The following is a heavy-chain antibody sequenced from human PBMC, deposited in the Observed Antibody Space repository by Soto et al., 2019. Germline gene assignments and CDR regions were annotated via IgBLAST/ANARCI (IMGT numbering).Heavy chain of an antibody. CDR1: GFNFSSYG. CDR3: ARDSSGTGYYHGMDV. D-gene: IGHD6-13*01. Sequence: QVQLVESGGGVVQPGRSLRLSCAASGFNFSSYGMHWVRQAPGKGLEWVAVIWYDGSRKYYADSVKGRFTISRDNSKNTLYLQMNSLRVEDTAVYYCARDSSGTGYYHGMDVWGQGTTVTVSS. J-gene: IGHJ6*02. CDR2: IWYDGSRK. V-gene: IGHV3-33*01.